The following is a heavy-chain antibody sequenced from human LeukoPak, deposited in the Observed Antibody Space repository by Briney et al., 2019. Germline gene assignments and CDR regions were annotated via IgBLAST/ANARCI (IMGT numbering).Heavy chain of an antibody. CDR1: GFTFDDRA. CDR2: ISWDGGST. V-gene: IGHV3-43D*03. CDR3: AKGEPDSSGYVTTGIDY. D-gene: IGHD6-19*01. J-gene: IGHJ4*02. Sequence: PGGSLRLSCAASGFTFDDRAMHWVRQAPGKGLEWVSLISWDGGSTYYADSVKGRFTISRDNSKNSLYLEMNSLRGEDTALYYCAKGEPDSSGYVTTGIDYWGQGTLVTVSS.